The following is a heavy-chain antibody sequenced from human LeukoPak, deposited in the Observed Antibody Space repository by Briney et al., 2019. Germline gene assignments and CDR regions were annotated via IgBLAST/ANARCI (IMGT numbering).Heavy chain of an antibody. CDR2: IKQAGTEK. J-gene: IGHJ4*02. Sequence: GGSLRLSCAASGFTFSSYWMTWVRQAPGKGLEWVANIKQAGTEKYYVDSVKGRFTISRDNAKNSLFLQMNSLRAEDTAVYFCARGQYFSTTYYFDYWGQGTLVTVSS. V-gene: IGHV3-7*03. D-gene: IGHD2/OR15-2a*01. CDR1: GFTFSSYW. CDR3: ARGQYFSTTYYFDY.